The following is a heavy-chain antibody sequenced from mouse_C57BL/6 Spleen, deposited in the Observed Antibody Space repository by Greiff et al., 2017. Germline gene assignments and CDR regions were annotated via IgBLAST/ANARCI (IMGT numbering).Heavy chain of an antibody. Sequence: QVQLQQPGAELVKPGASVKMSCKASGYTFTSYWITWVKQRPGQGLEWIGDIYPGSGSTNYNEKFKSKATLTVDTSSSTAYMQLSSLTSEDSAVSYCARSYYREGTWFAYWGQGTLVTVSA. CDR1: GYTFTSYW. CDR3: ARSYYREGTWFAY. CDR2: IYPGSGST. D-gene: IGHD2-12*01. J-gene: IGHJ3*01. V-gene: IGHV1-55*01.